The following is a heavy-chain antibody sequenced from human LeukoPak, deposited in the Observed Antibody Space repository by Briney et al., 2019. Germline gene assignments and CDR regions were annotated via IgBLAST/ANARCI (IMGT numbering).Heavy chain of an antibody. V-gene: IGHV3-43*01. CDR1: GFKFRAFT. CDR3: ARDIRYYDSSGNDY. CDR2: FSRNGVTT. Sequence: GGSLRLSCVGSGFKFRAFTMHWVRQAPGRGLEWVSLFSRNGVTTFYADSVRGRFTISRDNAKNSLYLQMNSLRAEDTAVYYCARDIRYYDSSGNDYWGQGTLVTVSS. J-gene: IGHJ4*02. D-gene: IGHD3-22*01.